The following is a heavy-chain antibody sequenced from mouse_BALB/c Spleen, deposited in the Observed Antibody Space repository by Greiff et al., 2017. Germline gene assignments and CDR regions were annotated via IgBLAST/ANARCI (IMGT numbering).Heavy chain of an antibody. CDR1: GFTFSSYG. CDR3: ARSELDY. V-gene: IGHV5-6*01. CDR2: ISSGGSYT. D-gene: IGHD4-1*01. J-gene: IGHJ2*01. Sequence: EVQLVESGGDLVKPGGSLKLSCAASGFTFSSYGMSWVRQTPDKRLEWVATISSGGSYTYYPDSVKGRFTISRDNAKNTLYLQMSSLKSEDTAMYYCARSELDYWGQGTTLTVSS.